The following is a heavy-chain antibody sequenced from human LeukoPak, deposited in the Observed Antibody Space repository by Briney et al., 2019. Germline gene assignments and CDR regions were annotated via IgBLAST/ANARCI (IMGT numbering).Heavy chain of an antibody. Sequence: KASETLSLTCAVFGVSFGSYYWSWIRQPPGKGLEWLGEITYSGSTNYNPSLKSRLTISVDTSKIQFSMNLSSVTAAGMAIYYCARGLASGYPPIPFEYWGEGTQVTASS. J-gene: IGHJ4*02. CDR2: ITYSGST. CDR3: ARGLASGYPPIPFEY. CDR1: GVSFGSYY. V-gene: IGHV4-34*01. D-gene: IGHD3-3*01.